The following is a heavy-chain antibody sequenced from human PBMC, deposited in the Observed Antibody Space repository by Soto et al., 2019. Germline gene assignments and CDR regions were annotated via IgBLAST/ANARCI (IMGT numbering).Heavy chain of an antibody. CDR2: IYWDGDD. Sequence: QITLKESGPTLVRPTQTLTLTCAVSGFSLSTNGVGVGWIRQPPGKALEWLALIYWDGDDRYSPSLRSRLTITKDTSKNQVVLTMTNMDPVDTATYFCSHKSSAGGMFDYRGQGTLVTVSS. CDR3: SHKSSAGGMFDY. J-gene: IGHJ4*02. V-gene: IGHV2-5*02. D-gene: IGHD1-1*01. CDR1: GFSLSTNGVG.